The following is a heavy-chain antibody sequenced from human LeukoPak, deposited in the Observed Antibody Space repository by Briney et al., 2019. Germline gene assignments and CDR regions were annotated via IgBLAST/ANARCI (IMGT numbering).Heavy chain of an antibody. CDR3: AKSGGTYCSSTSCYDYRGFDY. J-gene: IGHJ4*02. V-gene: IGHV3-30*18. Sequence: GGSLRLSCAASGFTFSSYGMHWVRQAPGKGLGWVAVISYDGSNKYSADSVKGRFTISRDNSKNTLYLQMNSLRAEDTAVYYCAKSGGTYCSSTSCYDYRGFDYWGQGTLVTVSS. CDR1: GFTFSSYG. CDR2: ISYDGSNK. D-gene: IGHD2-2*01.